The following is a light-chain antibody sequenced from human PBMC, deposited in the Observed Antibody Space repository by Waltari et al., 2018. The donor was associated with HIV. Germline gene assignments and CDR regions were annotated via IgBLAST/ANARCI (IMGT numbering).Light chain of an antibody. CDR1: NIGNKS. CDR3: QVWDSGSDHPGV. V-gene: IGLV3-21*02. Sequence: SYVLTQPPSVSVAPGQTARITCGGDNIGNKSVHWYQQKPGQAPVLVVFDDSDRPSGIPEGFAGSNSGNTATLTVSRVEAGDEADYYCQVWDSGSDHPGVFGTGTKVTVL. CDR2: DDS. J-gene: IGLJ1*01.